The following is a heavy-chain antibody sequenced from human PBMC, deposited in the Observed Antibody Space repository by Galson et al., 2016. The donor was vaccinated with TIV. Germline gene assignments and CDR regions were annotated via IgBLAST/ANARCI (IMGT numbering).Heavy chain of an antibody. J-gene: IGHJ6*04. CDR2: ISGYNGNK. V-gene: IGHV1-18*01. Sequence: SVKVSCKASGYTFIGYVIHWVRQAPGQGLEWMGWISGYNGNKNYAQKFQDRVTMTTDTSTNTAYMELRSLRSDDTAAYYCARVPTKTFDFWSGFDNSFCMDVWGKGTTVTVSS. D-gene: IGHD3-3*01. CDR3: ARVPTKTFDFWSGFDNSFCMDV. CDR1: GYTFIGYV.